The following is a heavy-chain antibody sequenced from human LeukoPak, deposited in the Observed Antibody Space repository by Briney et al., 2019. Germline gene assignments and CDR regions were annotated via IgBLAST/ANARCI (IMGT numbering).Heavy chain of an antibody. CDR2: IYYSGST. J-gene: IGHJ4*02. V-gene: IGHV4-39*01. D-gene: IGHD4-17*01. CDR1: GGSISSSSYY. Sequence: PSETLSLTCSVSGGSISSSSYYWGWIRQPPGKGLEWIGNIYYSGSTYYNPSLKSRVTISVDTSKNQFSLKLTSVTAADTAVYYCARLNGDYDDYVGFDYWGQGTLVTVSS. CDR3: ARLNGDYDDYVGFDY.